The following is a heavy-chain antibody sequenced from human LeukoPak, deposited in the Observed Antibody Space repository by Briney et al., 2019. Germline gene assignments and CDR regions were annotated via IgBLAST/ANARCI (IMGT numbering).Heavy chain of an antibody. J-gene: IGHJ6*02. D-gene: IGHD5-18*01. CDR3: ARDTPGYSYGDYYYYGMDV. V-gene: IGHV1-69*04. Sequence: ASVKVSCKASGGAFSSYAISWVRQAPGQGLEWMGRIIPILGIANYAQKFQGRVTITADKSTSTAYMELSSLRSEDTAVYYCARDTPGYSYGDYYYYGMDVWGQGTTVTVSS. CDR1: GGAFSSYA. CDR2: IIPILGIA.